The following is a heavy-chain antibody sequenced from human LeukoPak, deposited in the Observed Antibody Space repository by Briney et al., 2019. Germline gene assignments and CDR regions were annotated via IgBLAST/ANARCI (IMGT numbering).Heavy chain of an antibody. J-gene: IGHJ2*01. Sequence: GASVKVSCKASGYTFTSYAMNWVRQAPGQGLEWMGWVNTNTGNPTYAQGCTGRFVFSLDTSVSTAYLQISSLKAEDTAVYYCARVRDGYCSGGSCYLWYFDLWGRGPLVTVSS. CDR2: VNTNTGNP. CDR3: ARVRDGYCSGGSCYLWYFDL. V-gene: IGHV7-4-1*02. CDR1: GYTFTSYA. D-gene: IGHD2-15*01.